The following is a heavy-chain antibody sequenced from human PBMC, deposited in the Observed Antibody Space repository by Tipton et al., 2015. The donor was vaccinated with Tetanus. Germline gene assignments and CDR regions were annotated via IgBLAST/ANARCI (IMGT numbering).Heavy chain of an antibody. Sequence: SLRLSCAASGFTFSDRYMDWVRQAPGKGLEWVGRIRDKANNFTTEYAASVKGRFTISRDDSKKSVYLQMSSLKTEDTAVYYCARGGGLYGQYFNSWGQGTLVTVSS. J-gene: IGHJ5*02. CDR2: IRDKANNFTT. CDR3: ARGGGLYGQYFNS. V-gene: IGHV3-72*01. D-gene: IGHD3-9*01. CDR1: GFTFSDRY.